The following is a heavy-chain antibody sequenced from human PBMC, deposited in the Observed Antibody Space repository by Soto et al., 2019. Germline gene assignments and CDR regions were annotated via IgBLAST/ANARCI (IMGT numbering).Heavy chain of an antibody. V-gene: IGHV4-59*08. CDR3: ARLYWSAIDS. Sequence: SETLSLTCTVSGGTISSWYWSWIRQPPGKGLEWIGYIYYSGSTNCNPSLKSRVTISVDTSKNQFSLKLSSVTAADTAVYYCARLYWSAIDSWGQGTLATV. CDR2: IYYSGST. J-gene: IGHJ4*02. CDR1: GGTISSWY. D-gene: IGHD3-3*01.